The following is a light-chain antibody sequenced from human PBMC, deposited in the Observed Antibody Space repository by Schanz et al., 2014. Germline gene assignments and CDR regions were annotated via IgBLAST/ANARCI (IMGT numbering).Light chain of an antibody. CDR1: SSDVGAYNS. V-gene: IGLV2-14*01. CDR3: QSYDSSLSGWV. Sequence: QSALTQPASVSGSPGQSITISCTGTSSDVGAYNSVSWYQQHPGKAPKLMIYDVSNRPSGVSNRFSGSKSVTSASLAITGLQAHDEADYYCQSYDSSLSGWVFGGGTKLTVL. CDR2: DVS. J-gene: IGLJ3*02.